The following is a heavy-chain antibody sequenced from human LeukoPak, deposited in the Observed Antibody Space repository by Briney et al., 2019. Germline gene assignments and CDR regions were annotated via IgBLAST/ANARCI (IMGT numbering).Heavy chain of an antibody. D-gene: IGHD4-17*01. CDR2: IRYDGSNK. CDR3: AKDRRGKSYGDYSL. J-gene: IGHJ4*02. Sequence: GGSLRLSCAASGFTFSSYAMHWVRQAPGKGLEWVTFIRYDGSNKYYADSVKGRFTISRDNSKNTLYLQMDSLRAEDTAVYYCAKDRRGKSYGDYSLWGQGTLVTVSS. CDR1: GFTFSSYA. V-gene: IGHV3-30*02.